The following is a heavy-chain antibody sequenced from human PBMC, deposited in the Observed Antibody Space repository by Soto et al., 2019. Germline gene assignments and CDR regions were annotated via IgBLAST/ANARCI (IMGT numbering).Heavy chain of an antibody. Sequence: QVQLQESGPGLVKPSETLSLTCTVSGGSVSSYYWSWIRQPPGKGLECIGYIYYSGSTNYNPSLKSRVTISVDTSKNQFSLKLSSVTAADTAVYYCARVRWTVAGPGHFDYWGQGTLVTVSS. V-gene: IGHV4-59*02. J-gene: IGHJ4*02. CDR1: GGSVSSYY. CDR2: IYYSGST. CDR3: ARVRWTVAGPGHFDY. D-gene: IGHD6-19*01.